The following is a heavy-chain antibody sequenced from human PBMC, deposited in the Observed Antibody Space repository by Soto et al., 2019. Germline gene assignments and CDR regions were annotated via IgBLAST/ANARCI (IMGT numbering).Heavy chain of an antibody. CDR2: INTYNGNT. Sequence: QVQLVQSGPEVKKPGASVKVSCKASGYTFTSQGISWVRQAPGQGLEWMGWINTYNGNTNYAQKLQCRVTMTTDTTTSKAYMELRRLRSDDTAIYYCAVAPSVSDAPGGVDPWGQGTLVTVSS. D-gene: IGHD3-16*01. CDR3: AVAPSVSDAPGGVDP. CDR1: GYTFTSQG. J-gene: IGHJ5*02. V-gene: IGHV1-18*01.